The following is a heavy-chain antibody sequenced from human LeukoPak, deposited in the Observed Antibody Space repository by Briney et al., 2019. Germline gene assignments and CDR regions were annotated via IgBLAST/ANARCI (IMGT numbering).Heavy chain of an antibody. CDR2: INQDGGAK. CDR3: ARIRGDGSTFDY. D-gene: IGHD5-24*01. Sequence: GGSLRLSCVASGFTFSSYWMSWVRQAPGKGLEWVANINQDGGAKYYVASVKGRFTISRDNAKNSLYLQMNSLRAEDTAVHYCARIRGDGSTFDYWGQGTLVTVSS. V-gene: IGHV3-7*04. CDR1: GFTFSSYW. J-gene: IGHJ4*02.